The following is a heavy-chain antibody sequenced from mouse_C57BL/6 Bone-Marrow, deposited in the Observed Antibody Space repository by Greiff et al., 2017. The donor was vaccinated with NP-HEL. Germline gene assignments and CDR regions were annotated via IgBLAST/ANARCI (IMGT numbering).Heavy chain of an antibody. CDR1: GYSFTDYN. CDR2: INPNYGTT. D-gene: IGHD1-1*01. CDR3: AILYYYGSSYYAMDY. J-gene: IGHJ4*01. Sequence: EVQLQQSGPELVKPGASVKISCKASGYSFTDYNMNWVKQSNGKSLEWIGVINPNYGTTSYNQKFKGKATLTVDQSSSTAYMQLNSLTSEDSAVYYCAILYYYGSSYYAMDYWGHGTSVTVSS. V-gene: IGHV1-39*01.